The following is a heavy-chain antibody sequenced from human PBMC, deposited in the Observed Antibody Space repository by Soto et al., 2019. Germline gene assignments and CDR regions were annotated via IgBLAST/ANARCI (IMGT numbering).Heavy chain of an antibody. CDR1: GFTFSDYY. CDR2: ISSSGSTI. J-gene: IGHJ6*02. V-gene: IGHV3-11*01. CDR3: ASSRVALPADGMDV. D-gene: IGHD3-3*01. Sequence: PGGSLRLSCAASGFTFSDYYMSWIRQAPGKGLEWVSYISSSGSTIYYADSVKGRFTISRDNAKNSLYLQMNSLRAEDTAVYYCASSRVALPADGMDVWGQGTTVTVSS.